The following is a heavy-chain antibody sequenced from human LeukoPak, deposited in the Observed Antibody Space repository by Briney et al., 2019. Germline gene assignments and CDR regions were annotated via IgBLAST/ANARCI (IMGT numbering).Heavy chain of an antibody. J-gene: IGHJ6*02. CDR2: INPNSGGT. V-gene: IGHV1-2*02. CDR3: ASPAAGSPYYYYGMDV. Sequence: ASVKVSRKASGYTFTGYYMHWVRQAPGRGLEWMGWINPNSGGTNYAQKFQGRVTMTRDTSISTAYMELSRLRSDDTAVYYCASPAAGSPYYYYGMDVWGQGTTVTVSS. CDR1: GYTFTGYY. D-gene: IGHD6-13*01.